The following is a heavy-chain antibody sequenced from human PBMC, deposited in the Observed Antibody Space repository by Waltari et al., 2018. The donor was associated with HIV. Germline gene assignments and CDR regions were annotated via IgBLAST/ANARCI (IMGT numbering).Heavy chain of an antibody. D-gene: IGHD3-10*01. CDR3: AGGHSAILYGLDV. CDR2: INDSGTT. Sequence: QVQLQQWGAGLLKTPETLSLTCGVAGGAVSGKYWTWIRQPPGKGLEWIGEINDSGTTNYNPSLKGRATMSVDTSKNYFSLKLRSVTAADTAVYYCAGGHSAILYGLDVWGQGTTVTASS. V-gene: IGHV4-34*01. J-gene: IGHJ6*02. CDR1: GGAVSGKY.